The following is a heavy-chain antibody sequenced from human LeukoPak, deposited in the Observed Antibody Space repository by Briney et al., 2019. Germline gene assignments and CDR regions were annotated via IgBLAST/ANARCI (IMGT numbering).Heavy chain of an antibody. V-gene: IGHV4-38-2*02. D-gene: IGHD3-3*01. Sequence: SETLSLTCTVSGYSISSGYYWGWIRQPPGKGLEWIGSIYHSGSTYYNPSLKSRVTISVDTSKNQFSLKLSSVTAADTAVYYCARLRFDFWSGYTHPYFDYWGQGTLVTVSS. J-gene: IGHJ4*02. CDR1: GYSISSGYY. CDR2: IYHSGST. CDR3: ARLRFDFWSGYTHPYFDY.